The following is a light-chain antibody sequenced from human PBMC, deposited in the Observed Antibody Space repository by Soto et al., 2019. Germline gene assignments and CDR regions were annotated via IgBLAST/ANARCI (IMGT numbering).Light chain of an antibody. CDR3: QQFNNYPVT. CDR1: QGISSA. V-gene: IGKV1D-13*01. Sequence: AIQLTQSPSSLSASVGDRVTITCRASQGISSALAWYQQKPGKAPKLLISDASSLESGVPSRFSGSGSGTDFTLTISSLQPEDFATYYCQQFNNYPVTFGQGTRLEIK. CDR2: DAS. J-gene: IGKJ5*01.